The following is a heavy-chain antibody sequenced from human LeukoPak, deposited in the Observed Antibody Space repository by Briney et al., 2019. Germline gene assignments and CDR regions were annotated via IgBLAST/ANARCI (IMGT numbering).Heavy chain of an antibody. D-gene: IGHD3-10*01. CDR3: ARSAYFGSAFDY. CDR1: GGSISSHY. J-gene: IGHJ4*02. Sequence: SETLSLTCTVSGGSISSHYWSWIRQPPGKGLEWIGYIHYIGTTNYNPSLKSRVTISVDTSKSQFSLKLISVTAADTAVYYCARSAYFGSAFDYWGQGNLVTVSS. V-gene: IGHV4-59*11. CDR2: IHYIGTT.